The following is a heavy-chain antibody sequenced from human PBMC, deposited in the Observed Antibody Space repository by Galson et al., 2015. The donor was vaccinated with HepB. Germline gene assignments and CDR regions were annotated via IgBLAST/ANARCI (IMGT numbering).Heavy chain of an antibody. CDR3: ARSWTNYDRGRGFDF. Sequence: SVKVSCKASGYTFTRYYIHWVRQASGQGLEWMGLINPSGGSTTYAQKFQGRVSMTRDTSTGTVYMELSSLRSEDTAVYYCARSWTNYDRGRGFDFWGQGTLVTVSS. CDR1: GYTFTRYY. J-gene: IGHJ4*02. V-gene: IGHV1-46*01. D-gene: IGHD3-10*02. CDR2: INPSGGST.